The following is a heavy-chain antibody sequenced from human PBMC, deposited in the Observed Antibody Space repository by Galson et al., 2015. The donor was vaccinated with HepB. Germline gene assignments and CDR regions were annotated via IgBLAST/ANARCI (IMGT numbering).Heavy chain of an antibody. V-gene: IGHV1-46*03. CDR2: INPSGGST. Sequence: SVKVSCKASGYTFTSYYMHWVRQAPGQGLEWMGIINPSGGSTSYAQKFQGRVTMTRDTSTSTAYMELSSLRSEDTAVYYCAREGYTYDFWSGYYREYYFDYWGQGTLVTVSS. D-gene: IGHD3-3*01. CDR3: AREGYTYDFWSGYYREYYFDY. J-gene: IGHJ4*02. CDR1: GYTFTSYY.